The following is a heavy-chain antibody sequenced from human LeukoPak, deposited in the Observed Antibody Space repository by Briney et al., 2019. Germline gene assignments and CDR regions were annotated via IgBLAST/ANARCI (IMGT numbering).Heavy chain of an antibody. CDR3: LVTTRSRGFDY. V-gene: IGHV3-7*01. CDR1: EFTCSSYW. D-gene: IGHD1/OR15-1a*01. J-gene: IGHJ4*02. CDR2: IRQDGSVK. Sequence: PGGSLRLSCAAPEFTCSSYWRSWVRQAPGEGLGRVANIRQDGSVKNYVYSVKGRFTVSRDNPKNSVYLQMSSVSAEDTVGYYCLVTTRSRGFDYGGQGTLVTVSS.